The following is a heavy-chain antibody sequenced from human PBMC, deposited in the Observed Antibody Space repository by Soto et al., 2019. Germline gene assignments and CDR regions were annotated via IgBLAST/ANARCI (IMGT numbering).Heavy chain of an antibody. D-gene: IGHD1-20*01. CDR3: AKDMKYNWNDDDY. CDR1: GFTFSSYA. CDR2: ISGSGDTT. Sequence: EVQLLESGGGLVQPGGSLRLSCAGSGFTFSSYAMSWVRQAPGKGLEWVSAISGSGDTTYYADSVKGRFTISRDNYKNTLYLQMNSLRVEDTAVYYCAKDMKYNWNDDDYWGHGILVTVSS. V-gene: IGHV3-23*01. J-gene: IGHJ4*01.